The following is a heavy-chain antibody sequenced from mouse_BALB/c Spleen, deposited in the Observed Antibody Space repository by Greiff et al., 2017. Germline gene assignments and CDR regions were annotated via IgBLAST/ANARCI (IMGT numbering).Heavy chain of an antibody. D-gene: IGHD3-3*01. CDR2: IWRGGST. Sequence: VKLQESGPSLVQPSQSLSITCTVSGFSLTSYGVHWVRQSPGKGLEWLGVIWRGGSTDYNAAFMSRLSITKDNSKSQVFFKMNSLQADDTAIYYCAKNAGTEYYFDYWGQGTTLTVSS. V-gene: IGHV2-5-1*01. CDR3: AKNAGTEYYFDY. CDR1: GFSLTSYG. J-gene: IGHJ2*01.